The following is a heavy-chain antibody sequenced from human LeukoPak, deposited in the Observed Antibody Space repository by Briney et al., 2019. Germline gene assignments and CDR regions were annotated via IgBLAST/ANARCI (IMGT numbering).Heavy chain of an antibody. D-gene: IGHD5-12*01. CDR3: AKDGYGRLPDY. Sequence: GGSLRLSCAASGFTFDDYTMHRVRQAPGKGLEWVSLISWDGGSTYYADSVKGRFTISRDNSKNSLYLQMNSLRTEDTALYYCAKDGYGRLPDYWGQGTLVTVSS. J-gene: IGHJ4*02. CDR2: ISWDGGST. V-gene: IGHV3-43*01. CDR1: GFTFDDYT.